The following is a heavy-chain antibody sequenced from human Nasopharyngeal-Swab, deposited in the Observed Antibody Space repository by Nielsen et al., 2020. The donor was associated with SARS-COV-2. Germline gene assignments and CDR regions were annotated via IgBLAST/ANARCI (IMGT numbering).Heavy chain of an antibody. Sequence: SVKVSCKASGGTFSSYAISWVRQAPGQGLEWMGGINPIFGTANYAQKFQGRVTITADESTSTAYMELSSLRSEDTAVYYCARTGYGSGSSPFDYWGQGTLVTVSS. CDR1: GGTFSSYA. J-gene: IGHJ4*02. V-gene: IGHV1-69*13. CDR3: ARTGYGSGSSPFDY. D-gene: IGHD3-10*01. CDR2: INPIFGTA.